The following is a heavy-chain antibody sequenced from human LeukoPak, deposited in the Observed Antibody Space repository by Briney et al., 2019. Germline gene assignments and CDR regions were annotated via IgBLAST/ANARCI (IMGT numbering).Heavy chain of an antibody. CDR1: GYTFTGYY. CDR3: ARDLPTIPKLLWFGEARDDAFDI. V-gene: IGHV1-2*02. CDR2: INPNSGGT. D-gene: IGHD3-10*01. Sequence: ASVRVSCKASGYTFTGYYMYWVRQAPGQGLEWMGWINPNSGGTNYAQKFRGRVTMTRDTSISTAYMGPSRLRSDDTAVYYCARDLPTIPKLLWFGEARDDAFDIWGQGTMVTVSS. J-gene: IGHJ3*02.